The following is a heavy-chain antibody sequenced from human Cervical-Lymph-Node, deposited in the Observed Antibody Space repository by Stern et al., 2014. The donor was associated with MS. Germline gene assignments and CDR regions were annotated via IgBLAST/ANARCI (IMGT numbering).Heavy chain of an antibody. CDR3: VRDTYDMSFLLGWAGGMDV. J-gene: IGHJ6*02. CDR2: INSDGSST. D-gene: IGHD6-19*01. CDR1: GFTVSSYW. Sequence: EVQLVESGGGLVQPGGSLRLSCAASGFTVSSYWMHWVRQGPEKGLEWVSRINSDGSSTSYADSVKGRFTISRDNAKNTLSLQMNSRRAEDTAVYYCVRDTYDMSFLLGWAGGMDVWGQGTTVTVSS. V-gene: IGHV3-74*01.